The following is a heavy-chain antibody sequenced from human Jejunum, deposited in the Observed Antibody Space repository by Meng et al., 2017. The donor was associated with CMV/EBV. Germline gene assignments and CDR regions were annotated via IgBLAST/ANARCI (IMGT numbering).Heavy chain of an antibody. CDR1: VYTFTNYG. CDR2: ISAYNGNT. V-gene: IGHV1-18*01. Sequence: VQCGGEVKKPGASLKVSCKASVYTFTNYGITWVRQAPGQGLEWMGWISAYNGNTNYAQTLQGRVTMTTDTSTSTAYMELRSLRSDDTAVYYCARVEVGITSGDYWGQGTLVTVSS. CDR3: ARVEVGITSGDY. J-gene: IGHJ4*02. D-gene: IGHD1-26*01.